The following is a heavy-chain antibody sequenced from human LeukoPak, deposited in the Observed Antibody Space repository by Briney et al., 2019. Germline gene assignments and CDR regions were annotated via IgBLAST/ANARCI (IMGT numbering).Heavy chain of an antibody. Sequence: GESLKISCKGSGYSFTSYWIGWVRQMPGKGLEWMGIIYPGDSDTRYSPSFQGQVTLSADKSVRTAYLQWSSLKASDTAMYYCARLLGVTGMSHFDFWGQGTLVTVSS. CDR3: ARLLGVTGMSHFDF. D-gene: IGHD1-20*01. J-gene: IGHJ4*02. CDR1: GYSFTSYW. CDR2: IYPGDSDT. V-gene: IGHV5-51*01.